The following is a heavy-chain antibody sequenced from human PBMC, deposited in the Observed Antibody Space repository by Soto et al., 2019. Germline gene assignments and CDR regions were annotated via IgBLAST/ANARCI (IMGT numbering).Heavy chain of an antibody. CDR1: GGSFSGYY. J-gene: IGHJ6*02. CDR3: ARGFAQSITIFGVVIPAELGMDV. V-gene: IGHV4-34*01. CDR2: INHSGST. Sequence: SETLSLTCAVYGGSFSGYYWSWIRQPPGKGLEWIGEINHSGSTNYNPSLKSRVTISVDTSKNQFSLKLSSVTAADTAVYYCARGFAQSITIFGVVIPAELGMDVWGQGTTVTVS. D-gene: IGHD3-3*01.